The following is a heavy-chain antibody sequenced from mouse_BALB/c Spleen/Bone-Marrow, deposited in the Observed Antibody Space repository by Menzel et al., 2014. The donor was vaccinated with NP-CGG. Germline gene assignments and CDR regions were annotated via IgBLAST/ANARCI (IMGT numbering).Heavy chain of an antibody. J-gene: IGHJ1*01. CDR1: GFNIKDYY. CDR2: IDPENGDT. CDR3: NRYDWYFDV. V-gene: IGHV14-4*02. Sequence: VQLQQPGAELVRSGASVKLSCTASGFNIKDYYMHWVKQRPEQGLEWIGCIDPENGDTEYAPKFQGKATMTADTSSNTAYLQLSSLTSEDTAVYYCNRYDWYFDVWGAGTTVTVSS. D-gene: IGHD2-14*01.